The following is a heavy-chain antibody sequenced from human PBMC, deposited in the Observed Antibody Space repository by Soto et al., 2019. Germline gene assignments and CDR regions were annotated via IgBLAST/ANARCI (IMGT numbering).Heavy chain of an antibody. CDR1: GGSISSSSYY. CDR2: IYYSGST. Sequence: SETLSLTCTVSGGSISSSSYYWGWIRQPPGKGLEWIGSIYYSGSTYYNPSLKSRVTISIDTSKNQFSLKLSSVTAADTAVYYCARLGYSSSWTPSYGMDVWGQGTTVTV. D-gene: IGHD6-13*01. J-gene: IGHJ6*02. CDR3: ARLGYSSSWTPSYGMDV. V-gene: IGHV4-39*01.